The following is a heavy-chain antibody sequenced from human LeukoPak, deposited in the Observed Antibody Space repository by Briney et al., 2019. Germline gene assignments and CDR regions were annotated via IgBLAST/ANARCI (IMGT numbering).Heavy chain of an antibody. Sequence: PGGSLRLSCAASGFTFSSYAMSWVRQAPGKGLEWVSSISNGGDRTYYADSVKGRFTISRDNSKNTLYLQMNSLRAEDTAVYYCAKVPGQWLGGTYYFDYWGQGTLVTVSS. D-gene: IGHD6-19*01. J-gene: IGHJ4*02. CDR2: ISNGGDRT. CDR3: AKVPGQWLGGTYYFDY. V-gene: IGHV3-23*01. CDR1: GFTFSSYA.